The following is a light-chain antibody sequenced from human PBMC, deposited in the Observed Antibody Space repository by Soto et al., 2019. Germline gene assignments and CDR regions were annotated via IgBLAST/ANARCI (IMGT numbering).Light chain of an antibody. CDR2: EVN. CDR1: SSDIGRYNY. Sequence: QSSLTHPASVSGSPGHSITISFTGTSSDIGRYNYVSWFQQHPGKVPKLVIFEVNYRPSGVSDPFSGSKSGNTASLKITGLQAEDEADYYCTSCITANTRCVFGSWTKVTV. J-gene: IGLJ1*01. V-gene: IGLV2-14*01. CDR3: TSCITANTRCV.